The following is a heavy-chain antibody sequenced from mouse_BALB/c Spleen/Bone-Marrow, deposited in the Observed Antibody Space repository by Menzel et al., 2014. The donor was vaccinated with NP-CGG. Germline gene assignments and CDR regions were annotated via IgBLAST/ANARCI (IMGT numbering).Heavy chain of an antibody. J-gene: IGHJ2*01. Sequence: QVQLQQPGAELVRPGSSVKISCKSSGYAFSTYWINWVKQRPGQGLEWIGQIYPGDGDTDFNRKFKGKATLTADRSSNTAYMEFSSLTSEDPAVYFCARGGISVDYWGQGTTLTVSS. CDR3: ARGGISVDY. CDR2: IYPGDGDT. V-gene: IGHV1-80*01. CDR1: GYAFSTYW.